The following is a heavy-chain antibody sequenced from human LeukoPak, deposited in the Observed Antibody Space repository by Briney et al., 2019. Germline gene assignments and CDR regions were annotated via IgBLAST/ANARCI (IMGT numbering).Heavy chain of an antibody. CDR3: ARGPSGSGY. CDR1: GYTFTGYY. D-gene: IGHD3-10*01. CDR2: INPDSGGT. Sequence: EASVKVSCKVSGYTFTGYYLHWLRQAPGQGLEWMGRINPDSGGTNYAQKFQARVTMTRDTSINTAYMDLSSLRSDDTAVYYCARGPSGSGYWGQGTLITVSS. J-gene: IGHJ4*02. V-gene: IGHV1-2*06.